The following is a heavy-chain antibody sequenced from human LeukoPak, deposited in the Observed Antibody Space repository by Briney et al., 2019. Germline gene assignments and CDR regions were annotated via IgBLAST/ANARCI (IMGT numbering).Heavy chain of an antibody. CDR1: GDSISSSTYN. CDR3: ARHGYSSAXXXDH. J-gene: IGHJ5*02. CDR2: IYYSGST. Sequence: SETLSLTCTVSGDSISSSTYNWGWVRQPPGKGLEYIASIYYSGSTYYNPSLKSRVSISVDTSKNQFSLKLSSVTAADTAVYYCARHGYSSAXXXDHWGQGTLVTVSS. V-gene: IGHV4-39*01. D-gene: IGHD6-25*01.